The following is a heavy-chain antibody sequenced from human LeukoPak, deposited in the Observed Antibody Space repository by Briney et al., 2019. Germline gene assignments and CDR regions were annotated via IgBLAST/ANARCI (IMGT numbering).Heavy chain of an antibody. CDR2: IYHSGST. CDR1: GYSISSDYY. CDR3: ARRYDSTLYYYYYMDV. Sequence: SETLSLTCAVSGYSISSDYYWGWIRQPPGKGLEWIGSIYHSGSTYYNPFLKSRVTISVDTSRNQFSLKLSSVTAADTAVYYCARRYDSTLYYYYYMDVWGKGTTVTVSS. V-gene: IGHV4-38-2*01. D-gene: IGHD3-22*01. J-gene: IGHJ6*03.